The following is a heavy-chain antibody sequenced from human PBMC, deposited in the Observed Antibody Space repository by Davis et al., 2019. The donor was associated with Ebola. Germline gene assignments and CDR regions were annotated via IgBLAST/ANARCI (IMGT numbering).Heavy chain of an antibody. D-gene: IGHD6-19*01. J-gene: IGHJ6*02. CDR2: INAGNGNT. CDR1: GYTFTSYA. Sequence: AASVKVSCKASGYTFTSYAMHWVRQAPGQRLEWMGWINAGNGNTKYSQKFQGRVTITRDTSASTAYMELSSLRSEDTAVYYCAREWLAYYYYYGMDVWGQGTTVTVSS. CDR3: AREWLAYYYYYGMDV. V-gene: IGHV1-3*01.